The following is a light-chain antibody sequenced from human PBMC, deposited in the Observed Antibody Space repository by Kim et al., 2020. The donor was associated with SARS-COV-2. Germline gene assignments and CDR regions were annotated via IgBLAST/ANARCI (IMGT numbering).Light chain of an antibody. J-gene: IGKJ2*01. Sequence: SVSPGERATLSSRARQSVSSNLAWYQQKPGQAPRVLMFGASTRATGIPARFSGSGSGTEFTLTISSLQSEDFAVYYCQQYHNWPYTFGQGTKLEI. CDR2: GAS. CDR3: QQYHNWPYT. CDR1: QSVSSN. V-gene: IGKV3-15*01.